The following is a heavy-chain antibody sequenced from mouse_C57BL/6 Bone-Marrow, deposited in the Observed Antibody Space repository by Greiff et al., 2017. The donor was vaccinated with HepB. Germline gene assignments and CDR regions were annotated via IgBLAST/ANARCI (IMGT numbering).Heavy chain of an antibody. J-gene: IGHJ1*03. CDR2: INPSSGYT. D-gene: IGHD1-1*01. Sequence: VQLQQSGAELARPGASVKMSCKASGYTFTSYTMHWVKQRPGPGLEWIGYINPSSGYTKYNQKFKDKATLTADKSSSTAYMQLSSLTSEDSAVYDCARVGGSSPYWYFDVWGTGTTVTVSS. V-gene: IGHV1-4*01. CDR3: ARVGGSSPYWYFDV. CDR1: GYTFTSYT.